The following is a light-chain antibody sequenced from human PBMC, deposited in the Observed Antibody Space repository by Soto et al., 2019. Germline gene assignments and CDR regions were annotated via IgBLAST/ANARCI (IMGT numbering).Light chain of an antibody. CDR3: QQYGSSPPFP. J-gene: IGKJ3*01. V-gene: IGKV3-20*01. CDR1: QSVSSSY. Sequence: EIVLTQSPGTLSLSPGERATLSCRASQSVSSSYLAWYQQKPGQAPRLLIYGASSRATGIPDRFSGSGSGTDVTLTISRLEPEDFAVYYCQQYGSSPPFPFGPGTKVDIK. CDR2: GAS.